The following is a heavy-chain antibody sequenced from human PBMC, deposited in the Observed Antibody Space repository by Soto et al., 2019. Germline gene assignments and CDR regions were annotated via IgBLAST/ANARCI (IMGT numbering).Heavy chain of an antibody. Sequence: QLQLQESGPGLVKPSETLSLTCTVSGGSISSSSYYWGWIRQPPGKGLEWIGSIYYSGSTYYNPSLKSRVTISVDTSKTQFSLKLSSVTAADTSVYYCASSGGGVIAAAGSSNNWFHPWGQGTLDTVSS. J-gene: IGHJ5*02. V-gene: IGHV4-39*01. CDR3: ASSGGGVIAAAGSSNNWFHP. CDR2: IYYSGST. D-gene: IGHD6-13*01. CDR1: GGSISSSSYY.